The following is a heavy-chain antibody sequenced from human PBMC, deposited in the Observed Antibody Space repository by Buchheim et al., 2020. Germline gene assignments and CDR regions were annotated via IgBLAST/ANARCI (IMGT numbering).Heavy chain of an antibody. D-gene: IGHD3-10*02. CDR2: IYYSGST. V-gene: IGHV4-30-4*01. CDR1: GGSISSGDYY. Sequence: QVQLQESGPGLVKPSQTLSLTCTVSGGSISSGDYYWSWIRQPPGKGLEWIGYIYYSGSTYYNPSLKSRVTISVDTSKNQFSLKVSSVTAADTAVYYCARDFAPHPYPCSGGNYYYYYGMDVWGQGTT. CDR3: ARDFAPHPYPCSGGNYYYYYGMDV. J-gene: IGHJ6*02.